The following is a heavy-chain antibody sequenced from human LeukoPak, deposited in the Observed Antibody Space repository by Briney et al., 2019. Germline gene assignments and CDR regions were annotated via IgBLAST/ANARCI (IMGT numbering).Heavy chain of an antibody. V-gene: IGHV4-39*01. D-gene: IGHD6-6*01. Sequence: SETLSLTCTVSGGSISSSSYYWGWIRQPPGKGLEWIGSIYYSGSTYYNPSLKSRVTISVDTSKNQFSLKLSSVTAADTAVYYCASLQYSSSSGGHYYYYYMDVWGKGTTVTVSS. CDR3: ASLQYSSSSGGHYYYYYMDV. CDR1: GGSISSSSYY. J-gene: IGHJ6*03. CDR2: IYYSGST.